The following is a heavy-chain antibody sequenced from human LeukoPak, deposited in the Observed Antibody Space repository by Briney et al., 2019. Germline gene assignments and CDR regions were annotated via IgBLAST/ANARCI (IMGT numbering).Heavy chain of an antibody. V-gene: IGHV4-59*01. CDR1: GVSISSNY. D-gene: IGHD7-27*01. Sequence: SETLSPTCTVSGVSISSNYWSWIRQSPGKGLEWIGYIYHTGSTSYSPSLKSRVTISADTSQNQFSLKLSSVTAADTAVYYCASRKLGNDYWGQGTLVTVSS. CDR2: IYHTGST. J-gene: IGHJ4*02. CDR3: ASRKLGNDY.